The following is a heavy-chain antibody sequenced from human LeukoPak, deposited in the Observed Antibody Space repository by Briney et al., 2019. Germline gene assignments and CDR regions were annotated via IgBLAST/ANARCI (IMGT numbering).Heavy chain of an antibody. V-gene: IGHV1-58*02. CDR3: AAGHYDILTGYYLDSFDY. CDR1: GFTFTSSA. J-gene: IGHJ4*02. CDR2: IVVGSGNT. Sequence: SVKVSCKASGFTFTSSAMQWVRQARGQRLEWIGWIVVGSGNTNYAQKFQERVTITRDMSTSTAYMELSSLRSEDTAVYYCAAGHYDILTGYYLDSFDYWGQGTLVTVSS. D-gene: IGHD3-9*01.